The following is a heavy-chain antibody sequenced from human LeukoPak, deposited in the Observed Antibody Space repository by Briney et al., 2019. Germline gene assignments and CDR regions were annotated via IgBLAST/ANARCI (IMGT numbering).Heavy chain of an antibody. CDR1: RDSISSSRYY. CDR2: IYYTGTT. V-gene: IGHV4-39*02. CDR3: ARDLSSSSNYVDGAFDI. J-gene: IGHJ3*02. Sequence: SETLSLTCTVSRDSISSSRYYWGWIRQPPGKGLEWIGSIYYTGTTYHNPSFKSRVTISVDTSKNQFSLKLSSVTAADTAVYYCARDLSSSSNYVDGAFDIWGQGTMVTVSS. D-gene: IGHD4-11*01.